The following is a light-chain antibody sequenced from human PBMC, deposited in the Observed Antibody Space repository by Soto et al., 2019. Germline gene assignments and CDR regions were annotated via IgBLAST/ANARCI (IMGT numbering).Light chain of an antibody. J-gene: IGLJ1*01. CDR1: SSDVGGYNY. CDR3: RSYTSSSTQV. Sequence: QSVLTQPASVSGSPGQSITISCTGTSSDVGGYNYVSWYQQHPGKAPKLMIYDVSNRPSGVSNRFSGSKSGNTASLTISGRQAEDEADYYCRSYTSSSTQVFGTGTKVTVL. CDR2: DVS. V-gene: IGLV2-14*01.